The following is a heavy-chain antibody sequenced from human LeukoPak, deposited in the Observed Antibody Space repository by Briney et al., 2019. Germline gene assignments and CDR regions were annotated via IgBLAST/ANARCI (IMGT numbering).Heavy chain of an antibody. CDR3: TTDRIAAAGQFQH. Sequence: GGSLRLSCAASGFTFSDTWMSWVRQAPGRGLEWVGRIKSKADGGATDYLAPVKGRFTISRDDSKNTLYLQMNSLQTEGTAVYYCTTDRIAAAGQFQHWGQGTLVTVSS. V-gene: IGHV3-15*01. J-gene: IGHJ1*01. CDR2: IKSKADGGAT. D-gene: IGHD6-13*01. CDR1: GFTFSDTW.